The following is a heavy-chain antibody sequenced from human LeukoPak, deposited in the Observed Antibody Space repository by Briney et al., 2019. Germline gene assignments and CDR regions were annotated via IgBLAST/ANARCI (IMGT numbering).Heavy chain of an antibody. CDR2: INPNSGGT. CDR3: AREQVGCSGGSCYNYHDY. J-gene: IGHJ4*02. Sequence: ASVKVSCKASGYTFTGYYMHWVRQAPGQGLEWMGWINPNSGGTNYAQKFQGRVTMTRDTSISTAYMELSRLRSDDTAVYYCAREQVGCSGGSCYNYHDYWGQGILVTVSS. CDR1: GYTFTGYY. D-gene: IGHD2-15*01. V-gene: IGHV1-2*02.